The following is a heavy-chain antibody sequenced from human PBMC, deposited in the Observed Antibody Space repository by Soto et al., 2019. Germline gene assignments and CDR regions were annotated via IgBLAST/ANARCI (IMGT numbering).Heavy chain of an antibody. Sequence: EVQLVETGGGLIQPGGSLRLSCAASGFTVSSNYMSWVRQAPGKGLEWVSVIYSGGSTYYADSVKGGFTISRDNSKNTLYLQMNSLRAEDTAVYYRARDVRQPGNPLIDAFDIWGQGTMVTVSS. CDR2: IYSGGST. CDR1: GFTVSSNY. V-gene: IGHV3-53*02. D-gene: IGHD2-8*01. CDR3: ARDVRQPGNPLIDAFDI. J-gene: IGHJ3*02.